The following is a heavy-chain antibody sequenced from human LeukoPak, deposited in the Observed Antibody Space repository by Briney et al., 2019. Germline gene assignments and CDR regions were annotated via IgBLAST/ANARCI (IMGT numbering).Heavy chain of an antibody. J-gene: IGHJ6*02. Sequence: PGGSLRLSCAASGFTFSDYYMSWIRQAPGKGLEWVSYISSSSSYTNYADSVKGRFTISRDNAKNSLYLQMNSLRAEDTAVYYCASRIDSSGYYLVDYYYGMDVWGQGTTVPVSS. V-gene: IGHV3-11*06. CDR2: ISSSSSYT. CDR1: GFTFSDYY. D-gene: IGHD3-22*01. CDR3: ASRIDSSGYYLVDYYYGMDV.